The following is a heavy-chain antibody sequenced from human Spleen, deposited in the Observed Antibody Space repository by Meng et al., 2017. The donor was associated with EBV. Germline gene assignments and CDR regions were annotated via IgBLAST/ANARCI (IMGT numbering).Heavy chain of an antibody. CDR1: GYTFTSYS. Sequence: QVELVQCGAEVKRPGASVKVSCKASGYTFTSYSMQWVRQAPGQGLEWMGFINPSVGSTGYAQKFQGRVTMTRDTSTNTVYMELSSLRSEDTAVYYCARDLASSGYGGYFDYWGQGTLVTVSS. V-gene: IGHV1-46*01. D-gene: IGHD3-22*01. J-gene: IGHJ4*02. CDR2: INPSVGST. CDR3: ARDLASSGYGGYFDY.